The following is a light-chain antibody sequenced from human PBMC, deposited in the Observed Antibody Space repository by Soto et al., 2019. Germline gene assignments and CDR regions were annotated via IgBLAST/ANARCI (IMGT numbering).Light chain of an antibody. CDR3: QSYDISLHNYV. CDR2: GDN. J-gene: IGLJ1*01. V-gene: IGLV1-40*01. CDR1: TSNIGAPYD. Sequence: QSALTQPPSVSRAPGQRVSISCNVSTSNIGAPYDVHWYQHLPGTAPKLLIYGDNNRPSGVPDRFSGSKSGTSASLAITRLQAEDEADYYCQSYDISLHNYVFGTGTKVTLL.